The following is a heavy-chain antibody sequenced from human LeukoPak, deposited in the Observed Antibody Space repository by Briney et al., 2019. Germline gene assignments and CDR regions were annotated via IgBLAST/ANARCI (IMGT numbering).Heavy chain of an antibody. CDR3: ATMTTGPFDY. CDR1: GGSISSGGYY. J-gene: IGHJ4*02. D-gene: IGHD4-17*01. CDR2: IYHSGST. Sequence: SETLSLTCTVSGGSISSGGYYWSWIRQPPGKGLEWIGYIYHSGSTYYNPSLKSRVTISVDRSKNQFSLKLSPVTAADTAVYYCATMTTGPFDYWGQGTLVTVSS. V-gene: IGHV4-30-2*01.